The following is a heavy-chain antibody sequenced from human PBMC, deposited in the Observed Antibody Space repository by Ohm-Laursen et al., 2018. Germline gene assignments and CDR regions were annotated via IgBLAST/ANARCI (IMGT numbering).Heavy chain of an antibody. D-gene: IGHD3-22*01. CDR2: ISGRGDDT. V-gene: IGHV3-23*01. J-gene: IGHJ4*02. Sequence: SLRLSCSASGFTFSSYGMSWVRQAPGEGLEWVSGISGRGDDTYYADSVKGRFTISRDNSKNTLYLQMNSPKAEDTAIYYCAKAVVKLATQVYFDNWGQGTLVTVSS. CDR1: GFTFSSYG. CDR3: AKAVVKLATQVYFDN.